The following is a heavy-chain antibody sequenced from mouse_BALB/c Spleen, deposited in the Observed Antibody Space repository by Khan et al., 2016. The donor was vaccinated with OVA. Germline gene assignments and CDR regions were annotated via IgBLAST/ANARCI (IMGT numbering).Heavy chain of an antibody. CDR2: IYPFSGTT. Sequence: VQLQQSGPEVMKPGASVKISCMASGYSFTSYYIHWVMQSHGKSLEWIGYIYPFSGTTTYNQKFKGKATLTVDKSSSTAYIHLRNLTFEDSAVYYCTRHGYVAWFSYWGQGTLVTVSA. V-gene: IGHV1-31*01. CDR1: GYSFTSYY. D-gene: IGHD2-2*01. CDR3: TRHGYVAWFSY. J-gene: IGHJ3*01.